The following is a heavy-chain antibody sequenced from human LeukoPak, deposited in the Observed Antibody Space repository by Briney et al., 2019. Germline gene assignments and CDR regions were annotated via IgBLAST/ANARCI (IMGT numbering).Heavy chain of an antibody. Sequence: PSETLSLTCTVSGGSISSYYWSWIRQPAGKGLEWIGRISTSGNTNYNPSLKSRVTISVDTSKNQFSLKLGSVTAADTAVYYCARDSNGGNSWFDPWGQGTLVTVSS. CDR2: ISTSGNT. CDR3: ARDSNGGNSWFDP. CDR1: GGSISSYY. V-gene: IGHV4-4*07. J-gene: IGHJ5*02. D-gene: IGHD4-23*01.